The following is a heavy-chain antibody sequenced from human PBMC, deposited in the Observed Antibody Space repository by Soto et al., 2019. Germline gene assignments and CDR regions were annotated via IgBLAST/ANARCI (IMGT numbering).Heavy chain of an antibody. Sequence: ASVKVSCKASGYTFTSYGISWVRQAPGRGLEWMGWISAYNGNTNYAQKLQGRVTMTTDTSTSTAYMELRSLRSDDTAVYYCARGPFLGAIVGLRRTHWFDPWGQGTLVTVS. CDR2: ISAYNGNT. J-gene: IGHJ5*02. V-gene: IGHV1-18*01. D-gene: IGHD5-12*01. CDR3: ARGPFLGAIVGLRRTHWFDP. CDR1: GYTFTSYG.